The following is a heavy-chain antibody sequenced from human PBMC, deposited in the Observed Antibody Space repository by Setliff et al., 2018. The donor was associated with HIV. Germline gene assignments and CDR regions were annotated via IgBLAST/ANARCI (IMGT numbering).Heavy chain of an antibody. CDR1: GFTFSSYA. CDR3: AKSGYCGSSTCRNYFYYMDV. J-gene: IGHJ6*03. V-gene: IGHV3-23*01. Sequence: GGSLRLSCAASGFTFSSYAMHWVRQAPGKGLAWVSGISGSGISTYNADSVKGRFTISRDNSNNTLYLQMNSLRAEDTAVYYCAKSGYCGSSTCRNYFYYMDVWGKGTTVTVSS. D-gene: IGHD2-2*01. CDR2: ISGSGIST.